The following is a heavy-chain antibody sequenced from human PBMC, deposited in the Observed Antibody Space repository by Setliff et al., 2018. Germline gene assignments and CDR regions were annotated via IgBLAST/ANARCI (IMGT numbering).Heavy chain of an antibody. Sequence: PGESLKISCKGSGYSFSNFWIGRVRQMPGKGLEWMGIIYPGDSHTRYSPSFQGQVTMSADKSINTAYLQWSNLKASDTAVYYCARRGERFFNWFDPWGRGTLVTVSS. CDR1: GYSFSNFW. D-gene: IGHD2-21*01. CDR2: IYPGDSHT. CDR3: ARRGERFFNWFDP. V-gene: IGHV5-51*01. J-gene: IGHJ5*02.